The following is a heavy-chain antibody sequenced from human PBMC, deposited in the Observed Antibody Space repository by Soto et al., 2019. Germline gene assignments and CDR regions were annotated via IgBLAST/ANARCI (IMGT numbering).Heavy chain of an antibody. CDR1: GGSISTYY. CDR3: ARGDYSSVDY. D-gene: IGHD6-25*01. V-gene: IGHV4-59*01. J-gene: IGHJ4*02. Sequence: PSETLSLTCAVSGGSISTYYWSWIRQPPGKGLEWIGNIYNTGSTNYNPSLKSRVSISVDTSKNQFSLKLSSVTAADTAVYYCARGDYSSVDYWGQGTLVTVSS. CDR2: IYNTGST.